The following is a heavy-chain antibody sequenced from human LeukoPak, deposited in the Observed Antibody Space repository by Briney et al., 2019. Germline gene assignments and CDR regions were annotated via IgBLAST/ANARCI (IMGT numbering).Heavy chain of an antibody. V-gene: IGHV3-11*04. CDR2: ISSSGSTI. CDR1: GFTFSDYY. CDR3: ARYSSSPSRAFDI. J-gene: IGHJ3*02. D-gene: IGHD6-6*01. Sequence: PGGSLRLSCAASGFTFSDYYMSWIRQAPGKGLEWVSYISSSGSTIYYADSVKGRFTISRDNAKNSLHLQMNSLRAEDTAVYYCARYSSSPSRAFDIWGQGTMVTVSS.